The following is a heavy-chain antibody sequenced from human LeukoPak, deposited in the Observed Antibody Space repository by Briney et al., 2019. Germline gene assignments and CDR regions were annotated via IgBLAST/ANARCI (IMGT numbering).Heavy chain of an antibody. CDR3: ARDRYNWNDLSYYMDV. CDR2: ISGSGGST. CDR1: GFTFSSYA. J-gene: IGHJ6*03. V-gene: IGHV3-23*01. Sequence: GGSLRLSCAASGFTFSSYAMSWVRQAPGKGLEWVSAISGSGGSTYYADSVKGRFTISRDNSKNTLYLQMNSLRAEDTAVYYRARDRYNWNDLSYYMDVWGKGTTVTVSS. D-gene: IGHD1-20*01.